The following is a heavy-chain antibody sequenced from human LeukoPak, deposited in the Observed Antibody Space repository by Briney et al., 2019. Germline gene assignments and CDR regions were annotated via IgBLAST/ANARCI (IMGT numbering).Heavy chain of an antibody. D-gene: IGHD2-15*01. J-gene: IGHJ4*02. V-gene: IGHV1-69*13. Sequence: ASVKVSCKASGGTFSSYAISWVRQAPGRGLEWMGGIIPIFGTANYAQKFQGRVTITADESTSTAYMELSSLRSEDTAVYYCARGRGGDYFDYWGQGTLVTVSS. CDR3: ARGRGGDYFDY. CDR1: GGTFSSYA. CDR2: IIPIFGTA.